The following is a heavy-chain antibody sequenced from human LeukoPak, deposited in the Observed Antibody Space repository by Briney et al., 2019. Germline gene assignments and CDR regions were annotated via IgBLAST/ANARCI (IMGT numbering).Heavy chain of an antibody. V-gene: IGHV3-21*01. J-gene: IGHJ4*02. CDR2: ISSSSSYI. D-gene: IGHD5-18*01. Sequence: PGGSLRLSCAASGFTFSSYIMNWVRQAPGKGLEWVSSISSSSSYIYYADSVKGRFTISRDNAKNSLYLQMNSLRAEDTAVYYCARERPQNKGYSYGLNYWGQGTLVTVSS. CDR3: ARERPQNKGYSYGLNY. CDR1: GFTFSSYI.